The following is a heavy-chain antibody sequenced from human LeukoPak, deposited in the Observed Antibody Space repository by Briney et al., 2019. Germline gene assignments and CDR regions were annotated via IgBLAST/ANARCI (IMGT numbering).Heavy chain of an antibody. J-gene: IGHJ4*02. CDR1: GGSISSYY. CDR2: IYSGGRT. CDR3: RGYYYDSSGYYLTDY. Sequence: ETLSLTCTVSGGSISSYYWSWIRQPPGKGLEWVSIIYSGGRTYYADSVKGRFTISRDNSKNTLYLQMNSLRAEDTAVYYCRGYYYDSSGYYLTDYWGQGTLVTVSS. V-gene: IGHV3-66*01. D-gene: IGHD3-22*01.